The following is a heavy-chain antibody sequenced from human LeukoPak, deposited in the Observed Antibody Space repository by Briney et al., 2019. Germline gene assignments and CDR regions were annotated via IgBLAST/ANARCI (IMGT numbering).Heavy chain of an antibody. CDR2: IWYDGSNK. J-gene: IGHJ3*02. V-gene: IGHV3-33*06. Sequence: GGSLRLSCAASGFTFSSYGMHWVRQAPGKGLKWVAVIWYDGSNKYYADSVKGRFTISRDNSKNTLYLQMNSLRAEDTAVYYCAKKRERYDSSGYHAFDIWGQGTMVTVSS. D-gene: IGHD3-22*01. CDR1: GFTFSSYG. CDR3: AKKRERYDSSGYHAFDI.